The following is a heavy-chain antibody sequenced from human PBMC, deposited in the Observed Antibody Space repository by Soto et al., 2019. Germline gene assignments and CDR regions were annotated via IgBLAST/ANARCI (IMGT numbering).Heavy chain of an antibody. CDR3: ASYSYGPWAV. CDR2: IYASGNV. V-gene: IGHV3-NL1*01. J-gene: IGHJ6*02. Sequence: GGSLRLSCAASGFSLGDSAMHWVRQVQGGGLEWVSGIYASGNVGYADSVKGRFTISRDNSKNTLYLQMNSLRAEDTAVYYCASYSYGPWAVWGQGTTVPVSS. D-gene: IGHD5-18*01. CDR1: GFSLGDSA.